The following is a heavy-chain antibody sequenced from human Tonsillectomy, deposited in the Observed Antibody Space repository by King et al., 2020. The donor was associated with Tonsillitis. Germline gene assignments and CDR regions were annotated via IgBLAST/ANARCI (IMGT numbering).Heavy chain of an antibody. CDR2: ISYDGSNK. D-gene: IGHD3-3*01. V-gene: IGHV3-30-3*01. CDR3: ASRRIITIISAGAFDI. Sequence: VQLVESGGGVVQPGRSLRLSCAASGFTFSSYAMHWVRQAPGKGLEWVAVISYDGSNKYYADSVKGRFTISRDNSKNTLYLQMNSLRPEDTAVYYCASRRIITIISAGAFDIWGQGTMVTVSS. J-gene: IGHJ3*02. CDR1: GFTFSSYA.